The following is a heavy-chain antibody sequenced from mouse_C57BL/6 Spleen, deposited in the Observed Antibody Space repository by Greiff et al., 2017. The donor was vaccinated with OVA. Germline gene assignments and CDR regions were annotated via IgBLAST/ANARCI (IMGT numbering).Heavy chain of an antibody. CDR2: IYPGDGDT. V-gene: IGHV1-82*01. CDR3: ARSGDGSSYFDY. Sequence: QVQLKESGPELVKPGASVKISCKASGYAFSSSWMNWVKQRPGTGLEWIGRIYPGDGDTNYNGKFKGKATLTADKSSSTAYMQLSSLTSEDSAVYFCARSGDGSSYFDYWGQGTTLTVSS. CDR1: GYAFSSSW. D-gene: IGHD1-1*01. J-gene: IGHJ2*01.